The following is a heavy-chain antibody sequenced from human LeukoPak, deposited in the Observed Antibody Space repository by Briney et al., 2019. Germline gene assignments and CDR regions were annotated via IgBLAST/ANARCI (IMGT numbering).Heavy chain of an antibody. CDR2: INHSGST. CDR1: GGSFSGYY. V-gene: IGHV4-34*01. Sequence: TSETLSLTCAVYGGSFSGYYWSWIRQPPGKGLEWIGEINHSGSTNYNPSLKSRVTISVDTSKNQFSLKLSSVTAADTAVYYCARGCGYCSGGSRGAFDIWGQGTMVTVSS. D-gene: IGHD2-15*01. CDR3: ARGCGYCSGGSRGAFDI. J-gene: IGHJ3*02.